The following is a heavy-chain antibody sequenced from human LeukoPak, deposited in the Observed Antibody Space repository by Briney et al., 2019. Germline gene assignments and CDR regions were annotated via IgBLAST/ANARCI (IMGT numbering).Heavy chain of an antibody. CDR1: GFTFRSYA. J-gene: IGHJ3*02. V-gene: IGHV3-30-3*01. Sequence: PGGSLRLSCAGSGFTFRSYAMHWVRQAPGEGLEWVAVISYDGSNKDYADSVKGRFTISRDNSKNTLFLQMNSLRAEDTAVYYCAREIFNGFDIWGQGTMVTVSS. CDR2: ISYDGSNK. CDR3: AREIFNGFDI.